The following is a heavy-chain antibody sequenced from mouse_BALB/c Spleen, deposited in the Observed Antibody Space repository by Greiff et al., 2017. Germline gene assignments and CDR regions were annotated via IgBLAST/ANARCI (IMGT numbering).Heavy chain of an antibody. D-gene: IGHD3-2*01. CDR2: ISSGGGNT. J-gene: IGHJ4*01. CDR1: GFTFSSYT. V-gene: IGHV5-9*03. Sequence: EVLLVESGGGLVKPGGSLKLSCAASGFTFSSYTMSWVRQTPEKRLEWVATISSGGGNTYYPDSVKGRFTISRDNAKNNLYLQMSSLRSEDTALYYCARSQDSSGYWGQGTSVTVSS. CDR3: ARSQDSSGY.